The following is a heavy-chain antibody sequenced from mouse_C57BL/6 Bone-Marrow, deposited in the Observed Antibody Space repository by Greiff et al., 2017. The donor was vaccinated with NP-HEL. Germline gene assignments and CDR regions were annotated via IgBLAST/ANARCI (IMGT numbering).Heavy chain of an antibody. V-gene: IGHV1-54*01. Sequence: QVQLQQSGAELVRPGTSVKVSCKASGYAFTNYLIEWVKQRPGQGLEWIGVINPGSGGTNYNEKFKGKATLTADKSSSTAYMQLSSLTSEDSAVYFCARVGSYAMDYWGQGTSVTVSS. CDR1: GYAFTNYL. CDR3: ARVGSYAMDY. CDR2: INPGSGGT. J-gene: IGHJ4*01. D-gene: IGHD2-2*01.